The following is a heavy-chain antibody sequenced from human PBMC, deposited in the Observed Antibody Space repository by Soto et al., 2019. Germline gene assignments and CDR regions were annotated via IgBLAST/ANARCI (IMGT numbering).Heavy chain of an antibody. CDR1: GYSFTSYW. CDR3: ARLTLYPDIVVVTAIRGGAFDI. D-gene: IGHD2-21*02. V-gene: IGHV5-51*01. J-gene: IGHJ3*02. Sequence: GESLKISCKGSGYSFTSYWIGWVRQMPGKGLEWMGIIYPGDSDTRYSPSFQGQVTISADKSISTAYLQWSSLKASDTAMYYCARLTLYPDIVVVTAIRGGAFDIWGQGTMVTVSS. CDR2: IYPGDSDT.